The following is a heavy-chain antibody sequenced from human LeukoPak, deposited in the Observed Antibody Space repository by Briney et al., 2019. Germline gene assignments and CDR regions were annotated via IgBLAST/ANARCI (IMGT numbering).Heavy chain of an antibody. D-gene: IGHD5-18*01. Sequence: PGGSLRLSCAASGFTFSSYAMHWVRQAPGKGLEWVALISYDGSGQYYTESVKGRFTISRDNSKNTLYLQMNSLRAEDTAVYYCTKGTIWLPFDYWGQGTLVTVSS. J-gene: IGHJ4*02. CDR3: TKGTIWLPFDY. V-gene: IGHV3-30-3*01. CDR2: ISYDGSGQ. CDR1: GFTFSSYA.